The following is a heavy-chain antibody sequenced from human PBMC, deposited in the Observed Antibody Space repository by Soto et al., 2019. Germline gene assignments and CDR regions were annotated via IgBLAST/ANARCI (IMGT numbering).Heavy chain of an antibody. Sequence: SVKVSCKASGGTFSSYAISWVRQAPGQGLEWMGGIIPIFGTANYAQKFQGRVTIAADESTSTAYMELSSLRSEDTAVYYCARGRPRKGGYCSSTSCYPYYYYYMDVWGKGTTVTVSS. CDR2: IIPIFGTA. CDR3: ARGRPRKGGYCSSTSCYPYYYYYMDV. V-gene: IGHV1-69*13. CDR1: GGTFSSYA. D-gene: IGHD2-2*01. J-gene: IGHJ6*03.